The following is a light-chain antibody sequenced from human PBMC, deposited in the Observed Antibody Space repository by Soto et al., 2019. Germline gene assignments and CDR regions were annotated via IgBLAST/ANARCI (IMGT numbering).Light chain of an antibody. J-gene: IGKJ2*01. CDR3: QQYGSSPNT. CDR2: VAS. V-gene: IGKV3-20*01. CDR1: QSVSSSY. Sequence: EIVLTQSPGTLSLSPGERATLSCRASQSVSSSYLAWYQQKPGQAPRLLIYVASSRATGIPDRFSGSESGTDFTRTISRLEPEEFAGYYCQQYGSSPNTFGQGTKREIK.